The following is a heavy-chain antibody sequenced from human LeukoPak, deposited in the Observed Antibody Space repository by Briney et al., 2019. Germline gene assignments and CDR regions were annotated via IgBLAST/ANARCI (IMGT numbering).Heavy chain of an antibody. J-gene: IGHJ4*02. D-gene: IGHD2-21*02. CDR2: LNSDASVT. CDR1: GFTFSIYW. V-gene: IGHV3-74*01. Sequence: GGSLRLSCAASGFTFSIYWMHWVRQTPGKGLVWVSRLNSDASVTSYADSVKGRFTISRDNAKNTLYLQMNSLRAEDTALYYCVREHCGGDCYTAFWGQGTLVTVSS. CDR3: VREHCGGDCYTAF.